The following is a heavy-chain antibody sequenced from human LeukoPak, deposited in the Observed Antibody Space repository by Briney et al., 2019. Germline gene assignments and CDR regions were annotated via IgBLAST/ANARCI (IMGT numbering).Heavy chain of an antibody. CDR1: GYTFTRYG. Sequence: ASVKVSCKAFGYTFTRYGISWVRQAPGQGLEWMGCISADSGDTNYAQQLQDRVTMTTDTSTRTAYMELRTLRSDDTALYYCASNTGSDGSGYAYWGQGTLVTVSS. CDR3: ASNTGSDGSGYAY. J-gene: IGHJ4*02. V-gene: IGHV1-18*01. D-gene: IGHD3-22*01. CDR2: ISADSGDT.